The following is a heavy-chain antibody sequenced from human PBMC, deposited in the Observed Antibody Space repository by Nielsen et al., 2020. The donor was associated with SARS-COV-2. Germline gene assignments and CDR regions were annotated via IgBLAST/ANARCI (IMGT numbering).Heavy chain of an antibody. CDR2: TSYDGIRQ. Sequence: GGSLRLSCAPSRFTFIRFQMHWVRQAPGKGLEWVAITSYDGIRQIYADSVKGRFIISRDNSKNTLYLHMNNLRAEDTAVYYCAKEVAAADSSDFDYWGQGTLVTVSS. J-gene: IGHJ4*02. V-gene: IGHV3-30*01. D-gene: IGHD6-13*01. CDR3: AKEVAAADSSDFDY. CDR1: RFTFIRFQ.